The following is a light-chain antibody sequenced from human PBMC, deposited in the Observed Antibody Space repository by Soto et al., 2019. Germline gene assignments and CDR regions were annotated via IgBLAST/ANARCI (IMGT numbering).Light chain of an antibody. CDR1: QSVSSIY. J-gene: IGKJ1*01. V-gene: IGKV3-11*01. CDR3: QQRSNWPRT. Sequence: EIVLTQSPGTLSLSPGERVTLSCRASQSVSSIYLAWYQQKPGQAPRLLIYDASNRATGIPARFSGSGSGTDFTLTISSLEPEDFAVYYCQQRSNWPRTFGQGTKVDI. CDR2: DAS.